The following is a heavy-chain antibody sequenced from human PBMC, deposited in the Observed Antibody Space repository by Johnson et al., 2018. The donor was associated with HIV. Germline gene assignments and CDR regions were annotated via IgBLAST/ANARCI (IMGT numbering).Heavy chain of an antibody. Sequence: QVQLVESGGGVVQPGGSLRLSCAASGFTFSSYGMHWVRQAPGKGLEWVAFIRYDGSNKYYADSVKGRFTISRDNSKNTLYLQMNNLKTEDTAIYYCVTPTLGAEAFDIWGQGTLVTVSS. CDR3: VTPTLGAEAFDI. J-gene: IGHJ3*02. CDR1: GFTFSSYG. V-gene: IGHV3-30*02. D-gene: IGHD1-26*01. CDR2: IRYDGSNK.